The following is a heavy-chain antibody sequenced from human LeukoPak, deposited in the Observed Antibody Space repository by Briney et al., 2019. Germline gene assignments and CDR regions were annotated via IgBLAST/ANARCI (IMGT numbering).Heavy chain of an antibody. CDR2: ISGGGGST. Sequence: GGSLRLSCAASGFTFSNYAMTWVRQAPGKGLEWVSAISGGGGSTFYADSVKGRFTISRDNSKNTLYLQMNSLRAEDTAVYYCASQFPDIVVVVTAPPDFDFWGQGTLVTVSS. J-gene: IGHJ4*02. V-gene: IGHV3-23*01. D-gene: IGHD2-15*01. CDR3: ASQFPDIVVVVTAPPDFDF. CDR1: GFTFSNYA.